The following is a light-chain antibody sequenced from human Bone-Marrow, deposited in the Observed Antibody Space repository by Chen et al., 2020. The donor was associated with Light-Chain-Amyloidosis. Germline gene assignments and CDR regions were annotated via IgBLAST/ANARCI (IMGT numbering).Light chain of an antibody. CDR2: RDT. Sequence: SYELTQPPSVSVSPGQTARITCSGDDLPTKYAYCYQQEPGQAPVLVIHRDTERPSGISERFSGSSSGTKATLTISGVQAEDEADDHCQSADSSGTYEVIFGGGTKLTVL. J-gene: IGLJ2*01. V-gene: IGLV3-25*03. CDR1: DLPTKY. CDR3: QSADSSGTYEVI.